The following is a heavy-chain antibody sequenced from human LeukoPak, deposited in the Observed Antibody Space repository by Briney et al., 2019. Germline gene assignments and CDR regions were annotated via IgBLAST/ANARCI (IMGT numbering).Heavy chain of an antibody. V-gene: IGHV5-51*01. CDR1: GYSFTSYW. CDR2: IYPGDSDT. D-gene: IGHD6-19*01. Sequence: GESLQISCKGSGYSFTSYWIGWVRQMPGKGLEWMGIIYPGDSDTRYSPSFQGQVTISADKSISTAYLQWSSLKASDTAMYYCARGLEQWLVHDYFDYWGQGTLVTVSS. J-gene: IGHJ4*02. CDR3: ARGLEQWLVHDYFDY.